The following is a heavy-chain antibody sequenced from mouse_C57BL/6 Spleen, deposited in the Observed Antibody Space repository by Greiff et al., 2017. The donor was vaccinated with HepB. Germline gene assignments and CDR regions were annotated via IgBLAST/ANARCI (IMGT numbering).Heavy chain of an antibody. Sequence: QVQLKQSGPELVKPGASVKISCKASGYSFTSYYIHWVKQRPGQGLEWIGWIYPGSGNTKYNEKFKGKATLTADTSSSTAYMQLSSLPSEDSAVYYCARSYDGYAQFAYWGQGTLVTVSA. D-gene: IGHD2-3*01. V-gene: IGHV1-66*01. CDR3: ARSYDGYAQFAY. CDR2: IYPGSGNT. CDR1: GYSFTSYY. J-gene: IGHJ3*01.